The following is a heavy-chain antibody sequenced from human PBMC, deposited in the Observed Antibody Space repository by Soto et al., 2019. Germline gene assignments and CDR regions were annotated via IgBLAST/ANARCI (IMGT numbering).Heavy chain of an antibody. Sequence: EPQLVESGGGLVQPGGSLRLSCAASGFTFSFYTMNWVRQTPGKGLEWLAYISRGGSSIYYADSVKGRFTVSRDIANNSLSLKLNSLRREDTAVYYCVREGGDLRGSGVFDYWGQGTLVTVAS. CDR3: VREGGDLRGSGVFDY. D-gene: IGHD6-19*01. V-gene: IGHV3-48*01. CDR2: ISRGGSSI. J-gene: IGHJ4*02. CDR1: GFTFSFYT.